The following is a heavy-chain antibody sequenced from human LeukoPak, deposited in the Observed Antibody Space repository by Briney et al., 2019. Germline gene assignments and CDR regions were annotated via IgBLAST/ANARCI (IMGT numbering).Heavy chain of an antibody. D-gene: IGHD5-18*01. J-gene: IGHJ4*02. CDR3: AANGYSYGSFDY. CDR2: INHSGST. V-gene: IGHV4-34*01. Sequence: SETLSLTCAVYGGSFSGYCWSWIRQPPGKGLEWIGEINHSGSTNYNPSLKSRVTISVDTSKNQFSLKLSSVTAADTAVYYCAANGYSYGSFDYWGQGTLVTVSS. CDR1: GGSFSGYC.